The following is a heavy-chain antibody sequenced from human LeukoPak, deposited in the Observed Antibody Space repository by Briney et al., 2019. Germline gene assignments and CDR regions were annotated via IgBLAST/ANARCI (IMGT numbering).Heavy chain of an antibody. J-gene: IGHJ4*02. Sequence: VGSLRLSCAVSGFTVSSNSMSWVRQAPGKGLERGSFIYSDNTLYSDSVKGRFTNSRHNSKNSLYLQMNTLRVEATAVYYCARGGAARPDFWGQGTLVTVSS. V-gene: IGHV3-53*01. CDR2: IYSDNT. D-gene: IGHD6-6*01. CDR3: ARGGAARPDF. CDR1: GFTVSSNS.